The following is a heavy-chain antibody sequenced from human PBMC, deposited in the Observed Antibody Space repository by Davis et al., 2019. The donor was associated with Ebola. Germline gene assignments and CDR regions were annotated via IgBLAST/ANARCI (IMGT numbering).Heavy chain of an antibody. CDR2: IYYSGST. V-gene: IGHV4-59*01. Sequence: PSETLSLTCTVSGGSISSYYWSWIRQPPGKGLEWIGYIYYSGSTNYNPSLKSRVTISVDTSKNQFSLKLSSVTAADTAVYYCARDRGGSHWYFDLWGRGTLVTVSS. CDR3: ARDRGGSHWYFDL. J-gene: IGHJ2*01. D-gene: IGHD2-15*01. CDR1: GGSISSYY.